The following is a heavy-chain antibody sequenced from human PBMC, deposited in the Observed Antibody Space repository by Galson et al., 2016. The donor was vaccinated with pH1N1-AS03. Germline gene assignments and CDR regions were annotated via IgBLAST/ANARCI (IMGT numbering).Heavy chain of an antibody. CDR3: ARDGYVGRIGY. Sequence: SLRLSCAVSGVTVNGNYMSWVRQAPGKGLEWVSVIYSKGRTYYADSVKGRFTISRDNSDKTLYLQMNNLRHEDTAVYYSARDGYVGRIGYWGQGTLITVSS. CDR2: IYSKGRT. V-gene: IGHV3-53*01. D-gene: IGHD6-13*01. CDR1: GVTVNGNY. J-gene: IGHJ4*02.